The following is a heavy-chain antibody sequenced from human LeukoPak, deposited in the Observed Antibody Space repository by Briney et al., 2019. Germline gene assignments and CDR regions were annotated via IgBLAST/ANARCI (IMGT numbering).Heavy chain of an antibody. CDR2: MNPNSGNT. D-gene: IGHD4-11*01. V-gene: IGHV1-8*01. Sequence: ASVKVSCKASGYTFSSYDINWVRQATGQGIEWMGWMNPNSGNTGYAQNFQGRVTMTRNTSINTAYMELSSLRPDDTAVYFCAKASNYYYYYALDVWGQGTTVTVSS. CDR1: GYTFSSYD. J-gene: IGHJ6*02. CDR3: AKASNYYYYYALDV.